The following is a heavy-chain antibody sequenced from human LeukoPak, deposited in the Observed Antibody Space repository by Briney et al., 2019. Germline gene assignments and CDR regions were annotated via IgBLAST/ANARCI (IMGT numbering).Heavy chain of an antibody. CDR3: ARACSGGSCYPKSYYYYYYYMDV. D-gene: IGHD2-15*01. CDR2: TYHSGST. Sequence: SETLSLTCAVSGGSISSSNWWSWVRQPPGKGLEWIGETYHSGSTNYNPSLKSRVTISVDKSKNQFSLKLSSVTAADTAVYYCARACSGGSCYPKSYYYYYYYMDVWGKGTTVTVSS. V-gene: IGHV4-4*02. J-gene: IGHJ6*03. CDR1: GGSISSSNW.